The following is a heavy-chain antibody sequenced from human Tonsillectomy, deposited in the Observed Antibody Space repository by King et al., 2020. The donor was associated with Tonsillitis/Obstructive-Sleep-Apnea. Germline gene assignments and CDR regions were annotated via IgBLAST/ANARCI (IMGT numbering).Heavy chain of an antibody. J-gene: IGHJ4*02. CDR1: GFTFDDYA. CDR2: ISWNSGSI. CDR3: AKDRTGEPXGDFDY. D-gene: IGHD3-16*01. Sequence: VQLVESGGGLVQPGRSLRLSCAASGFTFDDYAMHWVRQAPGKGLEWVSGISWNSGSIGYADSVKGRFTISRDNAKNSLYLQMNSLRVEDTALYYCAKDRTGEPXGDFDYRGQGTLVTVSS. V-gene: IGHV3-9*01.